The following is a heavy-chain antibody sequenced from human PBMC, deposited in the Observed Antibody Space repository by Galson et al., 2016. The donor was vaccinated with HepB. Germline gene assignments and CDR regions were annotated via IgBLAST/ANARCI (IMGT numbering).Heavy chain of an antibody. Sequence: CAISRDSVSNNIAAWNWIRQSPSRGLQWLGRVYYRSTWYNDFAVSVRSRITINPDTSKNQLSLQLSSVTPEDTAVYYCARAEGLNENFHFGYWGQGTLVTVCS. CDR2: VYYRSTWYN. J-gene: IGHJ4*02. D-gene: IGHD1-1*01. CDR3: ARAEGLNENFHFGY. V-gene: IGHV6-1*01. CDR1: RDSVSNNIAA.